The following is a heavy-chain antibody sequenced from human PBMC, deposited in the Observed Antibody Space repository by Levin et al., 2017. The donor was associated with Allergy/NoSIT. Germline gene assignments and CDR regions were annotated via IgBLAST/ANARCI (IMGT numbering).Heavy chain of an antibody. CDR2: IKQDRSEK. D-gene: IGHD2-8*01. CDR1: GFPLRNFW. CDR3: ARDRGNVLRKDFLYYYGLDV. J-gene: IGHJ6*02. V-gene: IGHV3-7*01. Sequence: GGSLRLSCAASGFPLRNFWMTWVRQAPGKGLEWVANIKQDRSEKYYADSVKGRFSISRDNAKSSLYLQVNSLRAEDTAVYYCARDRGNVLRKDFLYYYGLDVWGRGTTVAVSS.